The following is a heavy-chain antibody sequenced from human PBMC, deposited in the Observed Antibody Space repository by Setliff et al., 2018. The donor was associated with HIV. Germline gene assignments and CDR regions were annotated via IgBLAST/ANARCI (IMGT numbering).Heavy chain of an antibody. CDR2: IYYSGRT. J-gene: IGHJ5*02. CDR1: GYSISSGYY. D-gene: IGHD2-8*01. V-gene: IGHV4-38-2*02. Sequence: SETLSLTCTVSGYSISSGYYWGWIRQPPGKGLEWIGSIYYSGRTYYNPSLKSRVTISVDTSKNQFSLKLSSVTAADTAVYYCARGVQAQVFLMSYVKGRFDPWGQGTQVTVSS. CDR3: ARGVQAQVFLMSYVKGRFDP.